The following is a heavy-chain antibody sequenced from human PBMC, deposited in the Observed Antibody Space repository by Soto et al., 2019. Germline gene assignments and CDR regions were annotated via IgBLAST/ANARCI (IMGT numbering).Heavy chain of an antibody. V-gene: IGHV3-23*01. J-gene: IGHJ3*02. Sequence: LRLSYAASGFTFISYAISWVRQAPGKGLEWVSAISGSGGSTYYADSVKGRFTISRDNSKNTLYLQMNSLRAEDTAVYDCAKDFPGNAFDIWGQGTMVTVSS. CDR2: ISGSGGST. CDR3: AKDFPGNAFDI. D-gene: IGHD3-10*01. CDR1: GFTFISYA.